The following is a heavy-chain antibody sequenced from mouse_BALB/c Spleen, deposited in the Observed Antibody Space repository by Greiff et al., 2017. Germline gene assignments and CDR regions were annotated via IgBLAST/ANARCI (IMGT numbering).Heavy chain of an antibody. D-gene: IGHD1-1*01. Sequence: VQLQQSGAELVRPGALVKLSCKASGFNIKDYYMHWVKQRPEQGLEWIGWIDPENGNTIYDPKFQGKASITADTSSNTAYLQLSSLTSEDTAVYYCAVGSSYFYAMDYWGQGTSVTVSS. V-gene: IGHV14-1*02. J-gene: IGHJ4*01. CDR1: GFNIKDYY. CDR2: IDPENGNT. CDR3: AVGSSYFYAMDY.